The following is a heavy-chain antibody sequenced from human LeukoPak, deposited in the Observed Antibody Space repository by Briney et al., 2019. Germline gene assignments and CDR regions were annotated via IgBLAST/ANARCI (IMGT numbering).Heavy chain of an antibody. CDR2: ISAYNGNT. Sequence: ASVKVSCKASGYTFTSYGISWVRQAPGQGLEWMGWISAYNGNTNYAQKLQGRVTMTTDTSTSTAYMELRSLRSDDTAVYYCARARRWGETYYYDSSGYRPDEDFDYWGQGTLVTVSS. D-gene: IGHD3-22*01. CDR3: ARARRWGETYYYDSSGYRPDEDFDY. J-gene: IGHJ4*02. V-gene: IGHV1-18*01. CDR1: GYTFTSYG.